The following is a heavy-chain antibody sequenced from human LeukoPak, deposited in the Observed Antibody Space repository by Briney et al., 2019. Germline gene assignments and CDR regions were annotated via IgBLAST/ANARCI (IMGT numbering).Heavy chain of an antibody. CDR2: FDPEDGET. V-gene: IGHV1-24*01. J-gene: IGHJ5*02. CDR1: GYTLTELS. D-gene: IGHD2-15*01. Sequence: ASVKVSCKVSGYTLTELSMHWVRQAPGKGLEWMGGFDPEDGETIYAQKFQGRVTMTEDTSTDTAYMELSSLRSEDTAVYYCATVSDCSGGSCSDNWFDPWGQGTLVTVSS. CDR3: ATVSDCSGGSCSDNWFDP.